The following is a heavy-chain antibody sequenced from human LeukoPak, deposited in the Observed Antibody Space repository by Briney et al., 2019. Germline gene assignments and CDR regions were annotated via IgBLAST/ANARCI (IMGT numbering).Heavy chain of an antibody. V-gene: IGHV3-53*01. J-gene: IGHJ5*02. CDR2: IYSGGGT. Sequence: GGSLRLSCAASGFTVSSNYMSWVRQAPGKGLEWVSVIYSGGGTYYTGSVKGRFTISRDSSKNTLYLQMNSLRAEDTAVYYCARVARYNWFDPWGQGTLVTVSS. CDR3: ARVARYNWFDP. CDR1: GFTVSSNY.